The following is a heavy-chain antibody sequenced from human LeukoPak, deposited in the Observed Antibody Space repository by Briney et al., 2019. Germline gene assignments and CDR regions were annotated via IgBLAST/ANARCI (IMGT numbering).Heavy chain of an antibody. Sequence: GGSLRLSCAASGFTFSSHSMNWVRQAPGKGLEWVSYISSSSSTISYADSVKGRFTISRDNSKNTLYLQMNSLRAEDTAVYYCAKLRGGNPSFDYWGQGTLVTVSS. V-gene: IGHV3-48*01. J-gene: IGHJ4*02. CDR2: ISSSSSTI. CDR3: AKLRGGNPSFDY. CDR1: GFTFSSHS. D-gene: IGHD4-23*01.